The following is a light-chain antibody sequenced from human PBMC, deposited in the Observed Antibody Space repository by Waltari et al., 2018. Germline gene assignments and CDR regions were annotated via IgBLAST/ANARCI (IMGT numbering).Light chain of an antibody. V-gene: IGLV2-14*03. J-gene: IGLJ2*01. CDR1: RSDIGALNY. CDR3: SSFTATATLVA. Sequence: QSALTQPASVSGSPGQSITVPCSGPRSDIGALNYVSWYQQYPGKAPNVIIYYVRLRPSGVSNRFSGSKSGNTASLTISGLQAEDEAHYYCSSFTATATLVAFGGGTKVTIL. CDR2: YVR.